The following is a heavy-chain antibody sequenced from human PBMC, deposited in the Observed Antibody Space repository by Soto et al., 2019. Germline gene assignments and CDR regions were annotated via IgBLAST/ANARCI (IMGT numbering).Heavy chain of an antibody. J-gene: IGHJ6*02. V-gene: IGHV3-74*01. D-gene: IGHD4-4*01. CDR2: INSDGSST. CDR3: ARDDDYSNYLYYYYGMDV. CDR1: VFTFSSYW. Sequence: GGSLRLSCAASVFTFSSYWMHWVRQAPGEGRVWVSRINSDGSSTSYADSVKGRFTISRDNAKNTLYLQMNSLRAEDTAVYYCARDDDYSNYLYYYYGMDVWGQGTTVTVSS.